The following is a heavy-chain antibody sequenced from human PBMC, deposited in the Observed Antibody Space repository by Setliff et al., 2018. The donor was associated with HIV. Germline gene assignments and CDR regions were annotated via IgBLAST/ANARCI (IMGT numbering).Heavy chain of an antibody. V-gene: IGHV3-48*03. D-gene: IGHD4-17*01. CDR3: ARDDSGYNYGGRRMEV. CDR2: ISSSGSTI. Sequence: GGSLRLSCAASGFTFSSYEMNWVRQAPGKGLEWVSYISSSGSTIYYADSVKGRFTISRDNAKNSLYLQMNSLQTEDTGLYYCARDDSGYNYGGRRMEVWGQGTTVTVSS. CDR1: GFTFSSYE. J-gene: IGHJ6*02.